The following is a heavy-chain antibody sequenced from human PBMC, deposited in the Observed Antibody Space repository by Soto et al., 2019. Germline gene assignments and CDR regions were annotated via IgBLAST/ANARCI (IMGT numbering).Heavy chain of an antibody. D-gene: IGHD3-16*01. Sequence: GGSLRLSCVASGFTFSGYAMTWVRQAPGKGLEWVSAISGGDGSPSYADSVKGRFTISRDNSKNTLYLHMNSLRAGDTAAYYCAKWHTYNYDSLAFSGFDCWGQGTQVTVSS. V-gene: IGHV3-23*01. CDR2: ISGGDGSP. CDR1: GFTFSGYA. J-gene: IGHJ4*02. CDR3: AKWHTYNYDSLAFSGFDC.